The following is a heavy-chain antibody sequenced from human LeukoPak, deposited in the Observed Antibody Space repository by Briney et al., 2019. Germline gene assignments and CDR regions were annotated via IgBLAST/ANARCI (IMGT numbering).Heavy chain of an antibody. CDR1: GFTFSSYA. Sequence: GGSLRLSCAVSGFTFSSYAMSWVRQAPGKGLEWISGIGGSDGSRYYADSVKGRFIISRDNSKNTLYLQMNSLSADDTAVYYCAKAMYYYDRSGYAAAYYFDYWGQGTLVTVSS. D-gene: IGHD3-22*01. J-gene: IGHJ4*02. V-gene: IGHV3-23*01. CDR3: AKAMYYYDRSGYAAAYYFDY. CDR2: IGGSDGSR.